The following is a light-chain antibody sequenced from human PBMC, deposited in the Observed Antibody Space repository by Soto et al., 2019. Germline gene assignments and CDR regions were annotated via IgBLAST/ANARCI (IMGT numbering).Light chain of an antibody. CDR1: QRINSY. CDR3: QQFNSYPFG. J-gene: IGKJ5*01. CDR2: DAS. Sequence: DIHMTQSPSSLSASVGDRGTISCRTSQRINSYLNWYQQKPGKAPKLLICDASTLQSGVPSRFSGSGSGTEFTLTISSLQPEDFATYNCQQFNSYPFGFGQGTRLEIK. V-gene: IGKV1-9*01.